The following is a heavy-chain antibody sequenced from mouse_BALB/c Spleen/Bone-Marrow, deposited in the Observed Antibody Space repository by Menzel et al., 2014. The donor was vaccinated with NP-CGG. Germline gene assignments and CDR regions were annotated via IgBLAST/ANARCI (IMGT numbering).Heavy chain of an antibody. D-gene: IGHD1-1*01. CDR1: GYTFTDYE. V-gene: IGHV1-15*01. CDR2: IDPETGGT. J-gene: IGHJ3*01. CDR3: TREGYYGSSPAWFAY. Sequence: QVQLQQSGAELVRPGASVTLSCKASGYTFTDYEMHWVKQTPVHGLEWIGAIDPETGGTAYNQKFKGKATLTADKSSSTAYMELRSLTSEDSAVYYCTREGYYGSSPAWFAYWGQGTLVTVS.